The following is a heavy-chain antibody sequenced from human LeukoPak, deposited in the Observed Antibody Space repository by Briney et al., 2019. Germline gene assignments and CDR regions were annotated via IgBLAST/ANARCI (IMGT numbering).Heavy chain of an antibody. V-gene: IGHV3-30*02. D-gene: IGHD3-3*01. CDR3: AKDASPTGYDFWSGYPEYMDV. CDR1: GFTFSSYG. Sequence: GGSLRLSCAASGFTFSSYGKHWVRQAPGKGLEWVAFIRYDGSNKYYADSVKGRFTISRDNSKNTLYLQMNSLRAEDTAVYYCAKDASPTGYDFWSGYPEYMDVWGKGTTVTVSS. J-gene: IGHJ6*03. CDR2: IRYDGSNK.